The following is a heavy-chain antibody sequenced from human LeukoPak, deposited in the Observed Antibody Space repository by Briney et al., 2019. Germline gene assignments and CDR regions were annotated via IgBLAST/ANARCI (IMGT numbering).Heavy chain of an antibody. J-gene: IGHJ4*02. CDR3: ARGSIVVVVAATLGDY. CDR1: GFTFSSYE. CDR2: ITSSGSTI. V-gene: IGHV3-48*03. Sequence: GGSLRLPCAASGFTFSSYEMNGVRQAPGKGGEWVSYITSSGSTIYYADSAKARFTISRDNAKNSLYPPMNSMRAQDPAVSSCARGSIVVVVAATLGDYWGQGTLVTVSS. D-gene: IGHD2-15*01.